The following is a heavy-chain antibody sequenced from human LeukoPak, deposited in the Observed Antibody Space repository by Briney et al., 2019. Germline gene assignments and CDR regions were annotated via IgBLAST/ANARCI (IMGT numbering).Heavy chain of an antibody. CDR3: ARHYYDSSGYSLWDRGAFDI. V-gene: IGHV3-30-3*01. D-gene: IGHD3-22*01. J-gene: IGHJ3*02. CDR2: ISYDGSNK. Sequence: PGGSLRLSCAASGFTFSSYAMHWVRQAPGKGLEWVAVISYDGSNKYYADSVKGRFTISRDNSKNTLYLQMNSLRAEDTAVYYCARHYYDSSGYSLWDRGAFDIWGQGTMVTVSS. CDR1: GFTFSSYA.